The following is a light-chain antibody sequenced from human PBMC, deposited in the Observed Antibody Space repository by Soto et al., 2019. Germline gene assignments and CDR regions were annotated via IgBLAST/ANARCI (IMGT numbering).Light chain of an antibody. CDR3: QQYHNWTRT. J-gene: IGKJ1*01. Sequence: EIVMTQFPASLSVSPGERATLSCRASKIMGSNLAWYQKKTGQAPRLLIYGASTRATGIPARLSGSGYGTESTLTITSMKYEDFEVYYCQQYHNWTRTFGHGTKVDIK. V-gene: IGKV3-15*01. CDR1: KIMGSN. CDR2: GAS.